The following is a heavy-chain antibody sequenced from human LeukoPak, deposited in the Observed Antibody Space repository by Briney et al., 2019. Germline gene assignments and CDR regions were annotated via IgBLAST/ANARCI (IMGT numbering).Heavy chain of an antibody. J-gene: IGHJ5*02. V-gene: IGHV1-2*02. CDR3: ARDRAWRSWFDP. CDR2: INPNSGGT. Sequence: ASVKVSCKASGYTFTGYYMHWVRQAPGQGLEWMGWINPNSGGTNYAQKFQGRVTMTRDTSISTAYMELSRLRSEDTAVYYCARDRAWRSWFDPWGQGTLVTVSS. D-gene: IGHD3-10*01. CDR1: GYTFTGYY.